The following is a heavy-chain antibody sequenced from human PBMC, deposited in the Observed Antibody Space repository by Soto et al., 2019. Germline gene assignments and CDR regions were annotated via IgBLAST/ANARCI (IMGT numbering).Heavy chain of an antibody. CDR3: ARDAAAGLNDC. Sequence: QVQLVQSGAEVKKPGASVKVSCKASGYTFTNYGISWVRQAPGQGLEWMGWINAYNGNTKSAQKLQGRVTLTTDTATSTAYMELRSLRSDDTAVYYCARDAAAGLNDCWGQGTLVTVS. CDR2: INAYNGNT. J-gene: IGHJ4*02. CDR1: GYTFTNYG. V-gene: IGHV1-18*01. D-gene: IGHD6-13*01.